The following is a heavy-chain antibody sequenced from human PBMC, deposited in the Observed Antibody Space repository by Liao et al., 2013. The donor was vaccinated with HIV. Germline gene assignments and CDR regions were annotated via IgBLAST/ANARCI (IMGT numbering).Heavy chain of an antibody. CDR2: IYYSGTT. Sequence: QVQLQESGPGLVKPSETLSLTCTVSGGSISSADYYWSWIRQPPGKGLQFIGYIYYSGTTYYNPSLKSRVSISVDTSKNQFSLRLSSVTAADTAVYYCARERVDYYGPRMDYWGQGTLVTVSS. J-gene: IGHJ4*02. CDR3: ARERVDYYGPRMDY. D-gene: IGHD3-10*01. V-gene: IGHV4-30-4*08. CDR1: GGSISSADYY.